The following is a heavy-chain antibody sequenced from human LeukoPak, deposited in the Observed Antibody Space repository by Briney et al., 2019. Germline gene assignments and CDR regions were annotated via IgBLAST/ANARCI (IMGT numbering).Heavy chain of an antibody. J-gene: IGHJ4*02. V-gene: IGHV1-2*02. CDR2: INPNSGGT. D-gene: IGHD5-18*01. CDR3: ARDESSVVNTATGSDF. Sequence: APVTVSCKASGYTFTDYYMNWVRQAPGQGLEWMGWINPNSGGTNYAQKFQGRVTMTRDTSISTAYMELSRMRSDDTAVYYCARDESSVVNTATGSDFWAQGTLVTVSS. CDR1: GYTFTDYY.